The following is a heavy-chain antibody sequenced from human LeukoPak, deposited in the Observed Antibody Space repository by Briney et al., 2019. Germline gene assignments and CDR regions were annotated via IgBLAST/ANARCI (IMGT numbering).Heavy chain of an antibody. J-gene: IGHJ4*02. Sequence: GGSLRLSCAASGFTFSSYEMNWVRQAPGKGLEWVSCISSSGSTIYYADSVKGRFTISGDNAKNSLYLQMNSLRAEDTAVYYCAREAGLSSADYFDYWGQGTLVTVSS. D-gene: IGHD6-25*01. CDR1: GFTFSSYE. V-gene: IGHV3-48*03. CDR3: AREAGLSSADYFDY. CDR2: ISSSGSTI.